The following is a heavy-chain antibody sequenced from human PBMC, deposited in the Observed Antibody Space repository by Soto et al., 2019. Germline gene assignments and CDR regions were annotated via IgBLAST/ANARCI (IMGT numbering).Heavy chain of an antibody. CDR2: ISSSSSYI. D-gene: IGHD2-2*01. CDR1: GFTFSSYS. CDR3: ARSGYCSSTSCYGHYYYMDV. J-gene: IGHJ6*03. V-gene: IGHV3-21*01. Sequence: GGSLRLSCAASGFTFSSYSMNWVRQAPGKGLEWVSSISSSSSYIYYADSVKGRFTISRDNAKNSLYLQMNSLRAEDTAVYYCARSGYCSSTSCYGHYYYMDVWGKGTTVTVSS.